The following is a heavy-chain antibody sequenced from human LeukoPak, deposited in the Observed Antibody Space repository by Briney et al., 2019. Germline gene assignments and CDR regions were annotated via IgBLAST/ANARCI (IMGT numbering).Heavy chain of an antibody. Sequence: SETLSLTCAVYGGSFSGYYWTWIRQPPGKGLEWIGEINHSGSTNYNPSLKSRVTISVDTSKNHLSLKLNSVTAADTAVYYCARLSLLPQHITMVGGVHPGGQEPRVTVSS. V-gene: IGHV4-34*01. CDR3: ARLSLLPQHITMVGGVHP. D-gene: IGHD3-10*01. CDR2: INHSGST. J-gene: IGHJ5*02. CDR1: GGSFSGYY.